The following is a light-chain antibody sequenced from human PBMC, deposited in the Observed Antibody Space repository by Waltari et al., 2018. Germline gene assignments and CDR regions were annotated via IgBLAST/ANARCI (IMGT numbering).Light chain of an antibody. V-gene: IGKV3-20*01. CDR2: GAP. J-gene: IGKJ1*01. CDR1: QSISRY. Sequence: IMLTQSPGTLSLSPGERATLSCRASQSISRYLDWYQQKPGQAPRLLIYGAPTRANGIPDRFSGSGSGTDFSLTISGLEPEDSAVYYCQHHFRLPATFGQGTKVEIK. CDR3: QHHFRLPAT.